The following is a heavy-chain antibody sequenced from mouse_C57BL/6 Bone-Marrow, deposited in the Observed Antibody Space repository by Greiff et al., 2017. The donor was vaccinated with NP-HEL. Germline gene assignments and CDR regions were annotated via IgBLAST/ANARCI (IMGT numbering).Heavy chain of an antibody. D-gene: IGHD2-3*01. Sequence: VKVVESGAELARPGASVKLSCKASGYTFTSYGISWVKQRTGQGLEWIGEIYPRSGNTYYNEKFKGKATLTADKSSSTAYMELRSLTSEDSAVYFCARGDGYSAWFAYWGQGTLVTVSA. J-gene: IGHJ3*01. V-gene: IGHV1-81*01. CDR1: GYTFTSYG. CDR3: ARGDGYSAWFAY. CDR2: IYPRSGNT.